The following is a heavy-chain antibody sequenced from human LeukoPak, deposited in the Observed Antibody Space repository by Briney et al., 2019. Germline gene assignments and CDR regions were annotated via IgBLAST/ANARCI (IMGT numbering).Heavy chain of an antibody. D-gene: IGHD5-18*01. V-gene: IGHV1-2*02. J-gene: IGHJ4*02. Sequence: ASVKVSCKASGYTFTGYYMHWVRQAPGQGLEWMGWINPNSGGTNYAQKFQGRVTMTRDTSISTAYMELSRLRSDDTAVYYCARDLTEQYGVTSTFDYWGQGTLVTVSS. CDR1: GYTFTGYY. CDR3: ARDLTEQYGVTSTFDY. CDR2: INPNSGGT.